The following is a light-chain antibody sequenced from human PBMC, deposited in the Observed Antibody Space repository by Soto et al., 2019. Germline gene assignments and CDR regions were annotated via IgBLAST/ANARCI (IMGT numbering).Light chain of an antibody. CDR3: HQRTTWSPYS. CDR2: GAS. J-gene: IGKJ2*01. V-gene: IGKV3D-20*02. CDR1: QSVSSSY. Sequence: EIVLTQSPGTLSLSPGERATLSCRASQSVSSSYLAWYQQKPGQAPRLLIYGASSRATGIPDRFSGSGSGTDFTLTISSLEPEDFAVYYCHQRTTWSPYSFGQGTKVEIK.